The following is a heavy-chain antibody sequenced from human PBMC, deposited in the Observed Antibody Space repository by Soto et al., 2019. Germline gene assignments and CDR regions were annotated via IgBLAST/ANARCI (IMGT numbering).Heavy chain of an antibody. CDR2: IIPIFGTA. CDR1: GGTFSSYA. J-gene: IGHJ1*01. CDR3: ARSYEYCSGGSCSPRAEYFQH. Sequence: QVQLVQSGAEVQKPGSSVKVSCKASGGTFSSYAISWVRQAPGQGLEWMGGIIPIFGTANYAQKFQGRVTITADESTSTAYMELSSLRSEDTAVYYCARSYEYCSGGSCSPRAEYFQHWGQGTLVTVSS. D-gene: IGHD2-15*01. V-gene: IGHV1-69*01.